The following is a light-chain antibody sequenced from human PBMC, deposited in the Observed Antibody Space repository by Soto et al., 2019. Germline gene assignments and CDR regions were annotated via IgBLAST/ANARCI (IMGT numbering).Light chain of an antibody. CDR1: QSILYISNNKTY. Sequence: DIVLTQSPDSLAVSLGARATINCKSSQSILYISNNKTYLAWYQQKPGQPPKLLIYWASTRESGVPERFSGGGSGTDFTLTISRLEPEDFAVYYCQQYGSSPPTFGQGTKVDIK. CDR3: QQYGSSPPT. J-gene: IGKJ1*01. V-gene: IGKV4-1*01. CDR2: WAS.